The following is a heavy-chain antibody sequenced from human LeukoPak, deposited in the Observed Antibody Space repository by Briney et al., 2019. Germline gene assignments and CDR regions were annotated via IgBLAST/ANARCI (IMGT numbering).Heavy chain of an antibody. J-gene: IGHJ4*02. CDR3: ARESHWAFDY. Sequence: GRSLRLSCAASGFTLSSYSMNWVRQAPGKGLEWVSYIGGSGSTIHYADSVEGRFTISRDNAKNSLYLQMNSLRDEDTAIYYCARESHWAFDYWGQGSLVSVSS. CDR1: GFTLSSYS. V-gene: IGHV3-48*02. CDR2: IGGSGSTI. D-gene: IGHD7-27*01.